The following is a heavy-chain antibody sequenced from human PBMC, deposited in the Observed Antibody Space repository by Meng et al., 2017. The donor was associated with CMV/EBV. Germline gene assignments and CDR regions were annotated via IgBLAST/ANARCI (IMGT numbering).Heavy chain of an antibody. V-gene: IGHV4-31*11. J-gene: IGHJ4*02. D-gene: IGHD5-18*01. CDR1: VCCISSGGYC. CDR2: IYYSGST. CDR3: TGERGYSYGYVY. Sequence: QLEPEPARPRPLQTLPPPSATSGGGVCCISSGGYCWRWFPPHPRKGLEWIGYIYYSGSTYYIPSLKRRVTISVDTSKNQFSLLLSSVTAADTAVYYCTGERGYSYGYVYWGQGTLVTVSS.